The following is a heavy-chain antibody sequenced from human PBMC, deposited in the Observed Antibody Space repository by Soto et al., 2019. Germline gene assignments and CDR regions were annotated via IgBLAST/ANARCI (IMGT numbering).Heavy chain of an antibody. Sequence: SETLSLTCTVSGGSISSSSYYWSWIRQPPGKGLEWIGNIYYSGSTYYNPSLKSRVTISVDTSKNQFSLKLSSVTAADTAVYYCARHFANRAGPGPYYYYYYMDVWGKGTTVTVSS. J-gene: IGHJ6*03. V-gene: IGHV4-39*01. CDR1: GGSISSSSYY. CDR2: IYYSGST. D-gene: IGHD6-25*01. CDR3: ARHFANRAGPGPYYYYYYMDV.